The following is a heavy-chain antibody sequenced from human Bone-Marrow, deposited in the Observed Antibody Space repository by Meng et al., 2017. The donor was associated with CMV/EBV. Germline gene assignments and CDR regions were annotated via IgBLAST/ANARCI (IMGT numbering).Heavy chain of an antibody. CDR3: ARVPYNKLGAWGADHFDY. Sequence: TFSRYGNSWVQQAPGRGLEWMGWISDYNGNTNYEKKRKGRVTMTKDTSTSTADMELRRLKSADTGGYYCARVPYNKLGAWGADHFDYWGQGTLVTVSS. D-gene: IGHD5-24*01. V-gene: IGHV1-18*01. CDR1: TFSRYG. J-gene: IGHJ4*02. CDR2: ISDYNGNT.